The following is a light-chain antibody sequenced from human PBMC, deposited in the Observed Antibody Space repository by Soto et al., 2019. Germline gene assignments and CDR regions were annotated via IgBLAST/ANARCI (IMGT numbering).Light chain of an antibody. J-gene: IGKJ1*01. CDR1: QSVDSNY. Sequence: IVLTQSPGTLSLSPGDRATLSCRASQSVDSNYLAWYQQKPGQAPRLLIYGASRRATGIPDRFSGGGSGTDFTLTISRLEPEDFAVYYCQQYSSGMFGQGTKVEIK. CDR2: GAS. V-gene: IGKV3-20*01. CDR3: QQYSSGM.